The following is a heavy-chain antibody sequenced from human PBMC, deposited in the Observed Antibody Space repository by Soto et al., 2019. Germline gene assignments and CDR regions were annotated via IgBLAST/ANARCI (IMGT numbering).Heavy chain of an antibody. Sequence: QVQLVQPGAEVKKPGASVKVSCKASGYTFTSYDINWVRQATGQGLEWMGWMNPNSGNTGYAQKFQGRVTMTRNTSMSTAYMELSSLRSEDTAVYYCARGTRYCSGGSCSSNWFDPWGQGTLVTVSS. CDR3: ARGTRYCSGGSCSSNWFDP. CDR2: MNPNSGNT. D-gene: IGHD2-15*01. J-gene: IGHJ5*02. CDR1: GYTFTSYD. V-gene: IGHV1-8*01.